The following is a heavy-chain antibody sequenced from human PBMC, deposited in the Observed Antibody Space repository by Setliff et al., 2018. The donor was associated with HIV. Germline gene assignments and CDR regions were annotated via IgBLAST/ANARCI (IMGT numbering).Heavy chain of an antibody. D-gene: IGHD5-12*01. J-gene: IGHJ4*02. CDR3: ATDGIGGWLRPMPDY. V-gene: IGHV1-2*02. CDR1: GYTFTNFY. Sequence: ASVKVSCKASGYTFTNFYLHWVRQAPGQGLEWMGWINPNSLDTNYVQNFQGSVTMTSDTSINTAYMELSRLRSDDTAVYYCATDGIGGWLRPMPDYWGPGTLVTVSS. CDR2: INPNSLDT.